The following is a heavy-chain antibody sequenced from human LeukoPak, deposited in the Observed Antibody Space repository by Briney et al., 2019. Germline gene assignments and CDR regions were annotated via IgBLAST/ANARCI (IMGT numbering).Heavy chain of an antibody. CDR2: ISSSSSYI. CDR3: ARVGYCSGGSCYHFDY. CDR1: GFTFSSYS. D-gene: IGHD2-15*01. V-gene: IGHV3-21*01. Sequence: GGSLRLSCAASGFTFSSYSMNWVRQAPGKGLEWVSSISSSSSYIYYADSVKGRFTISRDNAKNSLYLQMSSLRAEDTAVYYCARVGYCSGGSCYHFDYWGQGTLVTVSS. J-gene: IGHJ4*02.